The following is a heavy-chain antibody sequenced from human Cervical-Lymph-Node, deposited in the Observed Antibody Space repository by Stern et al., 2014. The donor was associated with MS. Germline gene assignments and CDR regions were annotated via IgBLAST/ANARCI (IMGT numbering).Heavy chain of an antibody. CDR2: IDWDDAK. CDR3: VRSLAGVFDF. CDR1: GFSLNAAGTR. Sequence: QITLKESGPALVRPKQALTLTCTFSGFSLNAAGTRVTWIRQPPGKALEWLAGIDWDDAKFSRSSLKTRLTISKDTSKNQVVLTLTNMDPVDTATYYCVRSLAGVFDFWGQGAMVTVSS. V-gene: IGHV2-70*04. J-gene: IGHJ4*02.